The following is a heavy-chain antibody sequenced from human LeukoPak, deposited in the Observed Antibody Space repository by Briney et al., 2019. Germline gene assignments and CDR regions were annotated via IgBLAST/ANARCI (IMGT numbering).Heavy chain of an antibody. CDR3: AREARDYSGYSGYYMDV. Sequence: KASETLSLTCTVSGGSISSSNYYWGWIRQPPGKGLEWIGSIYYSGSTYYNPSLKSRVTISVDTSKNQFSLKLSSVTAADTAVYYCAREARDYSGYSGYYMDVWGKGTTVTVSS. V-gene: IGHV4-39*07. J-gene: IGHJ6*03. CDR2: IYYSGST. D-gene: IGHD3-22*01. CDR1: GGSISSSNYY.